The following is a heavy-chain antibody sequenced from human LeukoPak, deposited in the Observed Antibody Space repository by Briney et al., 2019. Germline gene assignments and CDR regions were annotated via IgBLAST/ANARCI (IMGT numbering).Heavy chain of an antibody. Sequence: GGSLRLSCAASGFTFDDYAMHWVRQAPGKGLEWVSGISWNSGSIGYADSVKGRFTISRDNAKNSLYLQMNSLRAEDTALYYCAKGADYGSGSTEYWGQGTLVTVSS. CDR3: AKGADYGSGSTEY. CDR2: ISWNSGSI. CDR1: GFTFDDYA. J-gene: IGHJ4*02. V-gene: IGHV3-9*01. D-gene: IGHD3-10*01.